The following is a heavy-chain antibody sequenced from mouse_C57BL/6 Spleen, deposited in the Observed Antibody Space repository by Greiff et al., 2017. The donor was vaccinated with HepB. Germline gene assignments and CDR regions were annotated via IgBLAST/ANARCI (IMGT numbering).Heavy chain of an antibody. Sequence: VQLQHSGPELVKPGASVKISCKASGYAFSSSWMNWVKQRPGKGLEWIGRIYPGDGDTNYNGKFKGKATLTADKSSSTAYMQLSSLTSEDSAVYFCARDNLGYFDYWGQGTTLTVSS. CDR3: ARDNLGYFDY. CDR1: GYAFSSSW. CDR2: IYPGDGDT. V-gene: IGHV1-82*01. D-gene: IGHD1-3*01. J-gene: IGHJ2*01.